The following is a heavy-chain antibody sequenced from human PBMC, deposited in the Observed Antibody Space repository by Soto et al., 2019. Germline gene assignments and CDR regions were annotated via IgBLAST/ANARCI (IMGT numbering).Heavy chain of an antibody. CDR1: GFTLSSYA. V-gene: IGHV3-23*01. Sequence: GGSLRLSCAASGFTLSSYAMSWVRQAPGMGLEWVSTFSGTGGYTYYADSVKGRFTISRDDSKNTLFLHMNSLRAADTAVYYCARGQRALITYGPFDPWGQGTLVTVSS. CDR3: ARGQRALITYGPFDP. J-gene: IGHJ5*02. D-gene: IGHD4-17*01. CDR2: FSGTGGYT.